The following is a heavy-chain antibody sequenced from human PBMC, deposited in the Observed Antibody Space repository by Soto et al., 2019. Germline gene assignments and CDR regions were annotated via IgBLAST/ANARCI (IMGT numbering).Heavy chain of an antibody. J-gene: IGHJ4*02. CDR1: GYTFTSYA. D-gene: IGHD6-13*01. Sequence: QVQLVQSGAEEKKPGASVKVSCKASGYTFTSYAMHWVRQAPGQRLEWMGWINAGNGNTKYSQKFQGRVTITTDTYASTGYIELRSLRSEDTAVDYCGRWAAGFDYGGRVTLVTVSS. V-gene: IGHV1-3*05. CDR2: INAGNGNT. CDR3: GRWAAGFDY.